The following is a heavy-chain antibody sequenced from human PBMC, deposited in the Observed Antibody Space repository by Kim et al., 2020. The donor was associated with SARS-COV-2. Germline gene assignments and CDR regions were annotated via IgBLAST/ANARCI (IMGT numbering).Heavy chain of an antibody. V-gene: IGHV3-23*01. CDR1: GFTFSSYA. J-gene: IGHJ6*02. D-gene: IGHD6-19*01. CDR3: AKDLVTAVAGTSYYYGMDV. Sequence: GGSLRLSCAASGFTFSSYAMSWVRQAPGKGLEWVSAISGSGGSTYYADSVKGRFTISRDNSKNTLYLQMNSLRAEDTAVYYCAKDLVTAVAGTSYYYGMDVWGQGTTVTVSS. CDR2: ISGSGGST.